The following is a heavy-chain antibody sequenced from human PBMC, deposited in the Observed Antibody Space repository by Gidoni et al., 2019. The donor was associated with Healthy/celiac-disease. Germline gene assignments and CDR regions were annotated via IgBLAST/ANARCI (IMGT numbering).Heavy chain of an antibody. V-gene: IGHV3-11*01. Sequence: QVQLVESGGGLVKPGGSLRLSCAASGFTFSDYYMSWIRQAPGKGLGWVSYISSSGSTIYYADSVKGRFTISRDNAKNSLYLQMNSLRAEDTAVYYCAREDRVGATNYYYYGMDVWGQGTTVTVSS. CDR1: GFTFSDYY. CDR3: AREDRVGATNYYYYGMDV. CDR2: ISSSGSTI. D-gene: IGHD1-26*01. J-gene: IGHJ6*02.